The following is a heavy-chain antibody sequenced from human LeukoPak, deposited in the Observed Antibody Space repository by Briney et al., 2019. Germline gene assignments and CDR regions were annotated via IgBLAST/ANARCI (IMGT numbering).Heavy chain of an antibody. CDR1: GDSISSGHF. CDR2: IYHTGTT. J-gene: IGHJ4*02. Sequence: SETLSLTCSVSGDSISSGHFWGWIRQPPGKGLEWIASIYHTGTTHFNPSLKSRVAISVDTSKNQFSLKLSSVTAAETALYYCARDFTLGGDSYFDYWGQGILVTVSS. CDR3: ARDFTLGGDSYFDY. D-gene: IGHD3-16*01. V-gene: IGHV4-38-2*02.